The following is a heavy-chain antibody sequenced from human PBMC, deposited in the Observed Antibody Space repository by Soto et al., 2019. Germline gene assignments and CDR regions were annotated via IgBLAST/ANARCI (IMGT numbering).Heavy chain of an antibody. V-gene: IGHV4-4*02. J-gene: IGHJ4*02. CDR1: GGSISSSNW. Sequence: PSETLSLTCAVSGGSISSSNWWSWVRQPPGKGLQWIGEIYRSGSTSYNPSLKSRVTISVDKSKNQFSLNLTSVTAADTAVYYCARGRPMGYSYGPNFDYWGQGTLVTVSS. D-gene: IGHD5-18*01. CDR2: IYRSGST. CDR3: ARGRPMGYSYGPNFDY.